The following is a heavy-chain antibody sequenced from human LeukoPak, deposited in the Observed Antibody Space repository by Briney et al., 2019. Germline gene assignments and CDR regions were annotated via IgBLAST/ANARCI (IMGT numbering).Heavy chain of an antibody. CDR2: TKNKANNYTT. CDR1: GFSFSEHY. V-gene: IGHV3-72*01. D-gene: IGHD1-26*01. J-gene: IGHJ4*02. CDR3: ARGGNSGNYAFRY. Sequence: PGGSLRLSCAASGFSFSEHYMDWVRRAPGKGLEWVGRTKNKANNYTTDYAASVKDRFTISRDDSKNSLYLQMNSLKTEDTAVYYCARGGNSGNYAFRYWGQGTLVTVSS.